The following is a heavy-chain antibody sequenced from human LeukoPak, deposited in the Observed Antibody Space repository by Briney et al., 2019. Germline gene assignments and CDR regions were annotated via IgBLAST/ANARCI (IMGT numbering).Heavy chain of an antibody. D-gene: IGHD5-24*01. Sequence: SVKASCKASGGTFSSYAISWVRQAPGQGLEWVGRIIPILGIANYAQKFQGRVTITADKSTSTAYMELSSLRSEDTAVYYCARLVEMATALIFDYWGQGTLVTVSS. CDR3: ARLVEMATALIFDY. J-gene: IGHJ4*02. CDR2: IIPILGIA. V-gene: IGHV1-69*04. CDR1: GGTFSSYA.